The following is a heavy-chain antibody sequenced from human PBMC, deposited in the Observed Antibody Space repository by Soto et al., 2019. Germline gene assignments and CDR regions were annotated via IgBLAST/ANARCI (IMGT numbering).Heavy chain of an antibody. J-gene: IGHJ4*02. CDR1: GYTLTELS. Sequence: ASVKVSCKVSGYTLTELSMHWVRQAPGKGLEWMGGFDPEDGETIYAQKFQGRVTMTEDTSTDTAYMELSSLRSEDAAVYYCAHVYYDILTGYYMFDYWGQGTLVTVSS. V-gene: IGHV1-24*01. CDR3: AHVYYDILTGYYMFDY. D-gene: IGHD3-9*01. CDR2: FDPEDGET.